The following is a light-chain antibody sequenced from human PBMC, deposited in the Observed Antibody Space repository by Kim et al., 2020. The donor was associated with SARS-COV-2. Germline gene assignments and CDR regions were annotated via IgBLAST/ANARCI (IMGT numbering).Light chain of an antibody. V-gene: IGKV3-15*01. CDR3: HQYGQWPFT. CDR2: AAS. CDR1: QSVHRN. J-gene: IGKJ4*01. Sequence: EVVLTQSPATLSVSPGERVTLSCRASQSVHRNLAWYQQKPGQAPSLLIVAASTRATGIPARLSGSGSGTEFTLTISSLQPDDSAVYYCHQYGQWPFTFGGGTKVEF.